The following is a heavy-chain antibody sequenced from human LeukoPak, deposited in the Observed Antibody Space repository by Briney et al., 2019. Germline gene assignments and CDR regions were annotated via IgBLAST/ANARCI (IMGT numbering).Heavy chain of an antibody. CDR2: INSDGSST. Sequence: TGGSLRLSCAASGFSFSRYWMHWVRQAPGEGLMWVSRINSDGSSTWYADSVKGRFTISRDNARNTLSLQMSSPGVEDTALYYCARDQDGMGTTMDLWGQGTQVIVSS. CDR1: GFSFSRYW. CDR3: ARDQDGMGTTMDL. J-gene: IGHJ4*02. D-gene: IGHD1-1*01. V-gene: IGHV3-74*01.